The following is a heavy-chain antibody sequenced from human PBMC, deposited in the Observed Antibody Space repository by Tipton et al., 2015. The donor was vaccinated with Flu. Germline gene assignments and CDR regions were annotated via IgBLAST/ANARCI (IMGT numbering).Heavy chain of an antibody. Sequence: TLSLTCIVSGDSISSSDYHWGWIRQPPGKGLEWIGAIYRSGSAQYNPSLKSRLTISVDTSKNQFSLKLTSVTASDSAVYYCARLPRVAAARSYYHGVDVWGQGTTVTVSS. CDR1: GDSISSSDYH. CDR3: ARLPRVAAARSYYHGVDV. D-gene: IGHD6-13*01. J-gene: IGHJ6*02. CDR2: IYRSGSA. V-gene: IGHV4-39*01.